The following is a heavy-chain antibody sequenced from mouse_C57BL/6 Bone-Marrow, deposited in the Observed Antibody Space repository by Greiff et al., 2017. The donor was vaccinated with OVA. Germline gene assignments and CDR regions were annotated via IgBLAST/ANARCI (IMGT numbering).Heavy chain of an antibody. CDR3: ARWDYDYGGSWFAY. CDR2: IDPNSGGT. V-gene: IGHV1-72*01. Sequence: QVQLQQPGAELVKPGASVKLSCKASGYTFTSYWMHWVKQRPGRGLEWSGRIDPNSGGTKYNEKFKSKATLTVDKPSSTAYMQLSSLTAEDSAVYYCARWDYDYGGSWFAYWGQGTLVTVSA. CDR1: GYTFTSYW. J-gene: IGHJ3*01. D-gene: IGHD2-4*01.